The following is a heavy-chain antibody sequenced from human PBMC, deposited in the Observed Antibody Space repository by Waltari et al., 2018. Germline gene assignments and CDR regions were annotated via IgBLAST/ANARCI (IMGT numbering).Heavy chain of an antibody. CDR2: LRCDGRKK. D-gene: IGHD1-1*01. V-gene: IGHV3-30*02. CDR3: AKDQLGVENLIDY. Sequence: QVQLVQSGAEVKKPGASVKVSCKVSGYTITELSMHWVRQAPGKGLEWLVLLRCDGRKKYYADPVKGRFTISRDNSKNTLYLQMNSLGAEDTAVYYCAKDQLGVENLIDYWGQGTLVTVSS. CDR1: GYTITELS. J-gene: IGHJ4*02.